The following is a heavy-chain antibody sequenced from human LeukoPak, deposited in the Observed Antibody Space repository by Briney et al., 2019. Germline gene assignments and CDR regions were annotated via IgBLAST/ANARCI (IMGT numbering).Heavy chain of an antibody. D-gene: IGHD2-2*01. V-gene: IGHV3-11*01. J-gene: IGHJ5*02. CDR2: ISSTGSTI. CDR1: GFTFNDYY. Sequence: PGGSLRLSCAASGFTFNDYYMSWVRQAPGQGLEWCSYISSTGSTIYYADSVKGRFTITRENAKNSLYLQMNSLRAEDTAVYYCARGRRIVVVSAAPRQGNWFDRWGQGRLVGV. CDR3: ARGRRIVVVSAAPRQGNWFDR.